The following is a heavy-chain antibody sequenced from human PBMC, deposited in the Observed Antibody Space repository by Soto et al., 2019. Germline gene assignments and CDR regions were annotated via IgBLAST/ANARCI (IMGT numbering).Heavy chain of an antibody. J-gene: IGHJ4*02. CDR2: LSSDGGDT. V-gene: IGHV3-23*01. CDR3: ATTIIRYFFDN. Sequence: EVQLLESGGDLVQPGGSLRLSCAGSGFTITNYAMTWVRQAPGKGLECVSLLSSDGGDTYYADSVKGRVTISRDTSKNTLYLQINSLRAEDTAVYYCATTIIRYFFDNWGQGTLVTVSS. CDR1: GFTITNYA. D-gene: IGHD3-9*01.